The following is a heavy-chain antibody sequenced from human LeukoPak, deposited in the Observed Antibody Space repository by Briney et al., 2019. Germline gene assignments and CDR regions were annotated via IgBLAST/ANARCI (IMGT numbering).Heavy chain of an antibody. CDR2: IYYSGST. CDR1: GGSISGSRYY. CDR3: ARDGMYYDSSGSFDP. J-gene: IGHJ5*02. Sequence: KPSETLSLTCTVSGGSISGSRYYWGWIRQPPGKGLEWIGSIYYSGSTYYNPSLKSRVTISVDTSRNQFSLKLSSVTAADTAVYYCARDGMYYDSSGSFDPWGQGTLVTVSS. V-gene: IGHV4-39*07. D-gene: IGHD3-22*01.